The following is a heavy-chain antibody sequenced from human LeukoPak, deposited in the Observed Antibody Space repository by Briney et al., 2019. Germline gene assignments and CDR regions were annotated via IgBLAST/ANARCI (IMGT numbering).Heavy chain of an antibody. D-gene: IGHD2/OR15-2a*01. V-gene: IGHV3-74*01. CDR1: GFIFTKYW. J-gene: IGHJ4*02. Sequence: GGSLRLSCAASGFIFTKYWMHWVRQAPGKGLVWVSHVNSDGSATSYADSVKGRFTISRDNAKNTVYLHMNSLRVEDTAVYYCTSFYETNWGQGTLVTVSS. CDR2: VNSDGSAT. CDR3: TSFYETN.